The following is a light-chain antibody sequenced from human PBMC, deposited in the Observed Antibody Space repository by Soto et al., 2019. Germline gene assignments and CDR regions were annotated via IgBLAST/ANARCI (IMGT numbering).Light chain of an antibody. V-gene: IGLV2-14*01. CDR2: EVS. CDR3: CSYTSRNTWV. Sequence: QSALTQPASVSGSPGQSITISCTGTSSDVGSYDYVSWYQQHPGRAPKLMISEVSHRPSGIYVRFSGSKSGNTASLTISGLQAEDEADYYCCSYTSRNTWVFGGGTQLTVL. J-gene: IGLJ7*01. CDR1: SSDVGSYDY.